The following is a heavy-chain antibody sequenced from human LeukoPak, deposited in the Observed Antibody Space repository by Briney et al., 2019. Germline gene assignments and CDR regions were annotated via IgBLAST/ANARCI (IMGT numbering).Heavy chain of an antibody. D-gene: IGHD4-11*01. CDR3: ARVSDYSNYFDY. J-gene: IGHJ4*02. V-gene: IGHV3-21*01. Sequence: GGSLRLSCAASGFTFSSYSMNWVRQAPGKGLEWVSSISSSSSYIYYADSVKGRFTTSRDNAKNSLYLQTNSLRAEDTAVYYCARVSDYSNYFDYWGQGTLVTVSS. CDR1: GFTFSSYS. CDR2: ISSSSSYI.